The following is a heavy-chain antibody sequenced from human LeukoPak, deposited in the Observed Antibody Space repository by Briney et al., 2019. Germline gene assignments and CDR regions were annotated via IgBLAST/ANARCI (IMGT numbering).Heavy chain of an antibody. J-gene: IGHJ3*02. Sequence: ASVKVSCKASGYTFTRYGMSWVRQAPGQGLEWMGWISGSNGNTRYAQKLQGRVTMTTDSSTSTAYMELRSLRSDDTAVYYCASSVGVTGAFDIWGQGTMVTVSS. CDR2: ISGSNGNT. D-gene: IGHD2-2*01. CDR1: GYTFTRYG. CDR3: ASSVGVTGAFDI. V-gene: IGHV1-18*01.